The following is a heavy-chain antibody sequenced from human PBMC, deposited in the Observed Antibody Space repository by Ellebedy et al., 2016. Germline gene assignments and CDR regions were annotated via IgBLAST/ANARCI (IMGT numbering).Heavy chain of an antibody. V-gene: IGHV4-59*01. Sequence: SETLSLTCSVSGGSIGRYYWSWIRQSPEKGLEWIGYIFFSGYTSYNPSLESRVTISLDTSKGQFSLRLTSVTAAGTAVYYCARGYDNTGFYDCPFDHWGQGTLVTVSS. CDR3: ARGYDNTGFYDCPFDH. CDR1: GGSIGRYY. CDR2: IFFSGYT. J-gene: IGHJ4*02. D-gene: IGHD3-22*01.